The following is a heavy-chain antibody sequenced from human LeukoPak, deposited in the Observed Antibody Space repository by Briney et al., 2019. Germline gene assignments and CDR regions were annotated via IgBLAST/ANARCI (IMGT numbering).Heavy chain of an antibody. CDR1: GGSISSSSYY. CDR2: IYYSGST. D-gene: IGHD2-2*01. Sequence: SETLSLTCTVSGGSISSSSYYWGWIRQPPGKGLEWIGSIYYSGSTYYNPSLKSRVTISVDTSKNQFSLKLSSVTAADTAVYYCYIVVVPAGNYWGQGTLVTVSS. CDR3: YIVVVPAGNY. J-gene: IGHJ4*02. V-gene: IGHV4-39*01.